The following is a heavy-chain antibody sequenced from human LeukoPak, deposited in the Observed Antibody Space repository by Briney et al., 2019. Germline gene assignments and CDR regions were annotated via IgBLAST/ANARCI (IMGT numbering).Heavy chain of an antibody. CDR2: ISGSGGST. V-gene: IGHV3-23*01. CDR1: GFPFSSFA. D-gene: IGHD5/OR15-5a*01. Sequence: GSLRPPCAASGFPFSSFALSWVRQAPGKGLEGGSAISGSGGSTYYEDSVKGRFTISRDNSKNTLYLQMNSLRAEDTAVYYCAKVPPVYEAYYFDYWGQGTLVTVSS. CDR3: AKVPPVYEAYYFDY. J-gene: IGHJ4*02.